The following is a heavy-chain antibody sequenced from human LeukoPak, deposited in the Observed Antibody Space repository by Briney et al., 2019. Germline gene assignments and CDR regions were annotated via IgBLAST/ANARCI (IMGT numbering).Heavy chain of an antibody. D-gene: IGHD2-8*01. Sequence: GGSLRLSCAASGFTFDDYGMSWVRHAPGKGLEWVSGINWNDGSTGYADSVKGRFTISRDNAKNSLYVQMNSLRAEDTALYYCARVYRRRIYYFDYWGQGTLVTVSS. J-gene: IGHJ4*02. CDR2: INWNDGST. V-gene: IGHV3-20*04. CDR1: GFTFDDYG. CDR3: ARVYRRRIYYFDY.